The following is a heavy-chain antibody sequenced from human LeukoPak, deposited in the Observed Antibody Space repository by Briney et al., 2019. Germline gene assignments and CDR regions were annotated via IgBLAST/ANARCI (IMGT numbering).Heavy chain of an antibody. V-gene: IGHV3-53*01. CDR2: IYSVSST. Sequence: GGSLRLSCAASGFTVSSNYISWVRQAPGKGLEWVSVIYSVSSTYYADSVKGRFTISRDNSKNTVYLQMNSLRVEDTAVYYCARLWKTGSNFDYWGQGALVTVSS. CDR3: ARLWKTGSNFDY. D-gene: IGHD1-1*01. CDR1: GFTVSSNY. J-gene: IGHJ4*02.